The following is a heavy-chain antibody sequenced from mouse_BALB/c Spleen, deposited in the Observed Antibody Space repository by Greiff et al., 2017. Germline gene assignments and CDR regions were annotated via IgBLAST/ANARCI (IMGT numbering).Heavy chain of an antibody. CDR2: IWGEGST. CDR3: ARTDRYDGYYFDY. Sequence: VKLMESGPGLVAPSQSLSITCTVSGFSLTGYGVNWVRQPPGKGLEWLGMIWGEGSTDYNAAFISRLSISKDNSKSQVFFKMNSLQANDTAIYYCARTDRYDGYYFDYWGQGTTLTVSS. V-gene: IGHV2-6-7*01. J-gene: IGHJ2*01. D-gene: IGHD2-14*01. CDR1: GFSLTGYG.